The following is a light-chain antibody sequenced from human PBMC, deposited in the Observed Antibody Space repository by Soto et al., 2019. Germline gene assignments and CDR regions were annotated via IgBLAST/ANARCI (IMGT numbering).Light chain of an antibody. CDR1: QSVDYN. J-gene: IGKJ4*01. CDR3: QQDKTWLT. CDR2: GVA. V-gene: IGKV3-15*01. Sequence: EVVLTQSPATLSVSPGERVTLSCRASQSVDYNLAWYQQKPGQAPRLLIYGVATRATGIPARFSGSASGTEFTLTISSLQSEDFAIYYCQQDKTWLTFGGGTKVEI.